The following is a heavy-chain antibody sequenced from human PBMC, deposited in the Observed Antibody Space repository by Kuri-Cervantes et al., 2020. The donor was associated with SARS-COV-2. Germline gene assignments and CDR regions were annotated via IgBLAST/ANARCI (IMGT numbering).Heavy chain of an antibody. CDR1: GFTFSDYY. D-gene: IGHD4-17*01. CDR2: MRKKVNNYST. J-gene: IGHJ4*02. V-gene: IGHV3-72*01. Sequence: GESLKISCAASGFTFSDYYMDWVRQAPGKGLEWVARMRKKVNNYSTEYAASVKGRFTISRHESQNSLDLQMNSLKTEDTAVYYCARDLGNGGYFMGDWGQGTLVTVSS. CDR3: ARDLGNGGYFMGD.